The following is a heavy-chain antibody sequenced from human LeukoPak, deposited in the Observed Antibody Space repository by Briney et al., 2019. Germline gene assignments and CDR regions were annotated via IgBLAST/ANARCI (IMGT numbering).Heavy chain of an antibody. CDR1: GYSISSDYY. J-gene: IGHJ4*02. V-gene: IGHV4-38-2*02. CDR2: IYHSGST. CDR3: ARSKKDTVILTPFDY. Sequence: SSETLSLTCTVSGYSISSDYYWGWVRQPPGKGLEWIGSIYHSGSTYYNPSLKSRVTISVDTSKNQFSLKLTSVTAADTAVYYCARSKKDTVILTPFDYWGQGTLVTVSS. D-gene: IGHD5-18*01.